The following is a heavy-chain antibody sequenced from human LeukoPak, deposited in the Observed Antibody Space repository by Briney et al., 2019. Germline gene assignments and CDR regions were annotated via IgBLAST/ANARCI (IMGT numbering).Heavy chain of an antibody. V-gene: IGHV3-23*01. CDR2: ISGGGGST. CDR1: GFTFASYG. J-gene: IGHJ4*02. D-gene: IGHD4/OR15-4a*01. CDR3: AKGVLLTGRTPLDY. Sequence: GGSLRLSCAASGFTFASYGMSWVRQAPGKGLEWVSAISGGGGSTYYADSVKGRFTISRDNSKNTLYLQINSLRGEDTALYYCAKGVLLTGRTPLDYWGQGTLVTVSS.